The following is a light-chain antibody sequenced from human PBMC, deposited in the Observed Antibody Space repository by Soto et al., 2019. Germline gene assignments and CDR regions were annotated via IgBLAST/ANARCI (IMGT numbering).Light chain of an antibody. CDR1: QSLSSRY. J-gene: IGKJ4*01. CDR3: QQYSSSPPN. Sequence: EIVLTQSPGTLSLSPGDRATLSCRASQSLSSRYLAWYRQKPGQAPRLLIYGASNRATGIPDRFSGSGSGTDFTLTISRLEPGDFAVYYCQQYSSSPPNFGGGNKVEIK. V-gene: IGKV3-20*01. CDR2: GAS.